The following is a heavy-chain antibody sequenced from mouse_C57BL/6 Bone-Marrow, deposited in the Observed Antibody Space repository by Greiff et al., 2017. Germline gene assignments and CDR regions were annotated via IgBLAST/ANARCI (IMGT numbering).Heavy chain of an antibody. CDR1: GFSLTSYG. CDR3: AINNCDYDWFAY. Sequence: QVQLQQSGPGLVQPSQSLSITCTVSGFSLTSYGVHWVRQSPGKGLEWLGVIWRGGSTDYYAAFMSRLSITKDNSKSQVFFKINSLQADDTAIYYCAINNCDYDWFAYWGQGTLVTVSA. D-gene: IGHD2-4*01. V-gene: IGHV2-5*01. J-gene: IGHJ3*01. CDR2: IWRGGST.